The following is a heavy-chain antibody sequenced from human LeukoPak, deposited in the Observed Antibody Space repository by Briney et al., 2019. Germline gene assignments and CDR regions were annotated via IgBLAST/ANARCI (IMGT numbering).Heavy chain of an antibody. V-gene: IGHV1-18*01. D-gene: IGHD4-17*01. Sequence: ASGKVSCKASGYTFTSYGISWVRQAPGQGLEWMGWISAYNGNTNYAQKLQGRVTMTTDTSTSTAYMELRSLRSDDTAVYYCARDDDGDHGPDSFDIRGQGTMVTVSS. J-gene: IGHJ3*02. CDR1: GYTFTSYG. CDR3: ARDDDGDHGPDSFDI. CDR2: ISAYNGNT.